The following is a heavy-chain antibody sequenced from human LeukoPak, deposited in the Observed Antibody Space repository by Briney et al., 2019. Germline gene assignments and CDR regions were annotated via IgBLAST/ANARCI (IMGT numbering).Heavy chain of an antibody. CDR2: IYPGDSDT. D-gene: IGHD2-2*01. Sequence: GESLKISCKGSGYSFTSSWIGWVRQMPGKGLEWMGIIYPGDSDTNYSPSFQGHVTISADKSISTAYLQWSSLKASDTAMYYCARPGYCSSTSCYGGDYYYYGMDVWGQGTTVTVSS. CDR1: GYSFTSSW. V-gene: IGHV5-51*01. J-gene: IGHJ6*02. CDR3: ARPGYCSSTSCYGGDYYYYGMDV.